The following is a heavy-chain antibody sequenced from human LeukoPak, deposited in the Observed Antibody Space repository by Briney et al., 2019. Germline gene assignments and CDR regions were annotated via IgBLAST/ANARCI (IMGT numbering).Heavy chain of an antibody. CDR3: ASGLGAAGYLQRY. Sequence: PGGSLRLSCAASGFTVSSNFMTWVRQAPGKGLECVSVIYSGGSTFYADAVKGRFTISRDNSKNTLYLQMNSLGAEDTAVYYCASGLGAAGYLQRYWGQGTLVTVSS. V-gene: IGHV3-66*01. CDR2: IYSGGST. CDR1: GFTVSSNF. D-gene: IGHD6-13*01. J-gene: IGHJ4*02.